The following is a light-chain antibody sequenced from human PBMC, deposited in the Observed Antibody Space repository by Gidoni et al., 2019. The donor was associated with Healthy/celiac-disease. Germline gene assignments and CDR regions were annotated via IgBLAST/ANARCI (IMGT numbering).Light chain of an antibody. CDR2: AAS. V-gene: IGKV1-39*01. Sequence: IQDDQSPSSLSASVGDRVTITCRASQSISSYLNWYQQKPGKAPKLLIYAASSLQSGVPSRFSGSGSGTDFTLTISSLQPEDFATYYCQQSYSTPYTFGQGTKLEIK. J-gene: IGKJ2*01. CDR1: QSISSY. CDR3: QQSYSTPYT.